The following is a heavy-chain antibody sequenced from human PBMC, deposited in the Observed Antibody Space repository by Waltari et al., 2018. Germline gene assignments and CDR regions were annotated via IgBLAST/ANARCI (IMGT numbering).Heavy chain of an antibody. CDR2: IYHSGST. D-gene: IGHD2-15*01. V-gene: IGHV4-4*02. CDR1: GGSISSSNW. J-gene: IGHJ6*02. CDR3: ARDVVVVVAATADYYYGMDV. Sequence: QVQLQESGPGLVKPSGTLSLTCAVSGGSISSSNWWSWVRQPPGQGLEWIGEIYHSGSTTYNPSLKSRVTISVDKSKNQFSLKLSSVTAADTAVYYCARDVVVVVAATADYYYGMDVWGQGTTVTVSS.